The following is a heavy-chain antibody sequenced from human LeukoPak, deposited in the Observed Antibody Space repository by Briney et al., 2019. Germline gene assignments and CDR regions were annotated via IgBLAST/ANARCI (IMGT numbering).Heavy chain of an antibody. CDR2: ISSSGSIK. D-gene: IGHD6-19*01. J-gene: IGHJ4*02. CDR3: ARARYTSGWETLDY. V-gene: IGHV3-48*03. CDR1: GFAFNSYE. Sequence: GGSLRLSCIASGFAFNSYEMNWVRQAPGKGLEWVSYISSSGSIKHYADSVKGRFTIPRDNAKNSLYLQMNSLRAEDTAVYYCARARYTSGWETLDYWGQGTLVTVSS.